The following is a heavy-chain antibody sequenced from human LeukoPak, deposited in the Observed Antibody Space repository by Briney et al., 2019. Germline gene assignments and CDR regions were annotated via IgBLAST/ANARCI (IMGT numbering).Heavy chain of an antibody. Sequence: GGSLRLSCAASGFTFSSYWMSWVRQASGKGLEWVANIKQDGSEKYYVDSVKGRFTISRDNAKNSLYLQMNSLRAEDTAVYYCAGTDYGDYRIDYWGQGTLVTVSS. CDR1: GFTFSSYW. CDR3: AGTDYGDYRIDY. D-gene: IGHD4-17*01. J-gene: IGHJ4*02. CDR2: IKQDGSEK. V-gene: IGHV3-7*01.